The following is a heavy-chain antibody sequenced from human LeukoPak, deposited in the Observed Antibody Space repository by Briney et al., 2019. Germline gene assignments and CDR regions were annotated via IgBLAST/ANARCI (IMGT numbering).Heavy chain of an antibody. CDR3: AKDRNSGGSGGVDY. Sequence: PGRSLRLSCAASGLTFDDYATHWVRQAPGKGPEWVSGISWNSGSIGYADSVKGRFTISRDNAKNSLYLQMNSLRAEDMALYYCAKDRNSGGSGGVDYWVQGSLVTVSS. CDR1: GLTFDDYA. D-gene: IGHD1-7*01. CDR2: ISWNSGSI. V-gene: IGHV3-9*03. J-gene: IGHJ4*02.